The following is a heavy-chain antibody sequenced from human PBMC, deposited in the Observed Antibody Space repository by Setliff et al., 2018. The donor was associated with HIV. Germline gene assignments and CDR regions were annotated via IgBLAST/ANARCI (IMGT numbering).Heavy chain of an antibody. V-gene: IGHV4-34*01. CDR2: INHSGRT. Sequence: PSETLSLTCAVYGGSFTNYFWSWIRQSPGKGLEWIGEINHSGRTKYNPSLKSRVTMSVDTSKNQYSLKMISVTAADTAMYYCAISIVGVTSEMYWAQGTLVTVSS. J-gene: IGHJ4*02. D-gene: IGHD2-21*02. CDR1: GGSFTNYF. CDR3: AISIVGVTSEMY.